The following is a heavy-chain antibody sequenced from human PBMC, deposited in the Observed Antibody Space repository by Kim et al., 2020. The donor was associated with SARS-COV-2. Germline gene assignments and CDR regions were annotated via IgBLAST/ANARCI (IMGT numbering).Heavy chain of an antibody. D-gene: IGHD3-10*01. Sequence: ASVKVSCKAADYTLSNYGISWVRQAPGRGLEWMGWISFYNGNTHYAQKLQGRVTMTADTSTSTAYMELRSLRSDDTAVYYCARDQAAPTYYYGSGSYYPPFYFWGQGTLVTVFS. CDR1: DYTLSNYG. J-gene: IGHJ4*02. V-gene: IGHV1-18*01. CDR3: ARDQAAPTYYYGSGSYYPPFYF. CDR2: ISFYNGNT.